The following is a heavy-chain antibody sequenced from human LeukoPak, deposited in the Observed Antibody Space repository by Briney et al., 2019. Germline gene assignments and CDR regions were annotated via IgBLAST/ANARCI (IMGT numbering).Heavy chain of an antibody. CDR1: GFTFSSYA. J-gene: IGHJ4*02. Sequence: PGGSLRLSCAASGFTFSSYAMSWVRQAPGKGLEWVSAISGSGGSTYYADSVKGRFTISRDNSKNTLYLQMNSLRAEGTAVYYCAKVGSRLGYCSSTSCQKLDYWGQGTLVTVSS. V-gene: IGHV3-23*01. CDR2: ISGSGGST. D-gene: IGHD2-2*01. CDR3: AKVGSRLGYCSSTSCQKLDY.